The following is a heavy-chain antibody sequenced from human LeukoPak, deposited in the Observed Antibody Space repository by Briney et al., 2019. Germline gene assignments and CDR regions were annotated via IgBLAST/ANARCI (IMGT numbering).Heavy chain of an antibody. Sequence: GGSLRLSCVASGFTFGDHAMNWVRQAPGKGLEGVAFISGGGGTTFYSDSVKGRFTVSGDNSKSPLYLKLTSLRADAPPVFYCAKQPLGSQTPLAYWGQGTLVTVSS. CDR3: AKQPLGSQTPLAY. D-gene: IGHD3-10*01. CDR1: GFTFGDHA. CDR2: ISGGGGTT. V-gene: IGHV3-23*01. J-gene: IGHJ4*02.